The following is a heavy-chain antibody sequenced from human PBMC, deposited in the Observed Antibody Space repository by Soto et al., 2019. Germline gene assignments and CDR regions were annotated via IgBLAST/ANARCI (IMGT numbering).Heavy chain of an antibody. CDR3: ARNRNYYYYGMDV. J-gene: IGHJ6*02. Sequence: ASVKVSCKASGGTFSSYAISWVRQAPGQGLEWMGGIIPIFGTANYAQKFQGRVTITADESTSTAYMELSSLRSEDTAVYYCARNRNYYYYGMDVWGQGTTVTVYS. V-gene: IGHV1-69*13. CDR1: GGTFSSYA. CDR2: IIPIFGTA.